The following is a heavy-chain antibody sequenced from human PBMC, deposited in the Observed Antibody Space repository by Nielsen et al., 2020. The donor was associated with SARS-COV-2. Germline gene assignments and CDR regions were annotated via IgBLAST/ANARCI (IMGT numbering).Heavy chain of an antibody. CDR3: ARGGRRKYDFWSGYYSSGMDV. CDR2: IGTAGDT. D-gene: IGHD3-3*01. CDR1: GFTFSSYD. J-gene: IGHJ6*02. Sequence: GESLKISCAASGFTFSSYDMHWVRQATGKGLEWVSAIGTAGDTYYPGPVKGRFTISRENAKNSLYLQMNSLRAGDTAVYYCARGGRRKYDFWSGYYSSGMDVWGQGTTVTVSS. V-gene: IGHV3-13*04.